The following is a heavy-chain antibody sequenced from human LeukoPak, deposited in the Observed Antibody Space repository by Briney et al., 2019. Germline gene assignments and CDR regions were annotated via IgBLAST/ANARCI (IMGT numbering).Heavy chain of an antibody. CDR1: GVPFGSYG. D-gene: IGHD6-19*01. J-gene: IGHJ4*02. V-gene: IGHV3-30*18. CDR3: AKDLYSSGLGIFGY. Sequence: GASLGLSWAASGVPFGSYGRHWVRQAPGKGLEWVAVISYDGSNKYYADSVKGRFTISRDNSKNTLYLQMNSLRAEDTAVYYCAKDLYSSGLGIFGYWGQGTLVTVSS. CDR2: ISYDGSNK.